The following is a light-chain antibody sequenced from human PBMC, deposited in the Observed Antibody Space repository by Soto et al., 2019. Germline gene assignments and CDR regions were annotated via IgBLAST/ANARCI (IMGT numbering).Light chain of an antibody. J-gene: IGKJ3*01. Sequence: EIVLTQSPGTLSLSPGERATLSCRASQSVSSSYLAWYQQKPGQAPRLLIYGASSRATGIPDRFSGSGSGTDFTITISRLEPEDFAVYYCQQYSGSPGFTFGPGTKVDIK. CDR2: GAS. CDR1: QSVSSSY. CDR3: QQYSGSPGFT. V-gene: IGKV3-20*01.